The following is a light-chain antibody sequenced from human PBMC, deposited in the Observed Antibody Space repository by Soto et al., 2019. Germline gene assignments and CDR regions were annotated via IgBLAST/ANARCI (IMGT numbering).Light chain of an antibody. CDR1: QSISSW. V-gene: IGKV1-5*01. CDR2: DAS. CDR3: QQYYTYSRT. Sequence: DIQMTQSPSTLSASVGVRVTITCRASQSISSWLAWYQQKPGKAPKLLIYDASSLESGVPSRFSGSGSGTEFTLTISSLQPDDFATYYCQQYYTYSRTFGQGTKVDIK. J-gene: IGKJ1*01.